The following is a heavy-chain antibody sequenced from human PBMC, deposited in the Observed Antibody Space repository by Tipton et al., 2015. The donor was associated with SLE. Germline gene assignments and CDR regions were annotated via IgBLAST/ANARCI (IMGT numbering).Heavy chain of an antibody. Sequence: LRLSCAASGFTFSSYEMNWVRQAPGKGLEWIGNIHYSGSTYYNPSLKSRGTISVDTSKNQFSLKLSSVTAADTAVYYCAREGRDGYNYDVWGQGTTVTVSS. CDR1: GFTFSSYE. V-gene: IGHV4-59*12. J-gene: IGHJ6*02. CDR2: IHYSGST. CDR3: AREGRDGYNYDV. D-gene: IGHD5-24*01.